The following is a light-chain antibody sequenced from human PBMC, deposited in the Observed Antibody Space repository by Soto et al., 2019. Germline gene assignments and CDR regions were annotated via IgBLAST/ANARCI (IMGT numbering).Light chain of an antibody. CDR3: SSYGGNNNLV. V-gene: IGLV2-8*01. J-gene: IGLJ3*02. CDR1: SSDIGDYDY. CDR2: EVA. Sequence: QSVLTQPPSASGSSGQSVTISCTGTSSDIGDYDYVSWYQHLPGKAPKLMIYEVARRPSGVPDRFSGSKSGNTASLTVSGLQAEDEADYYCSSYGGNNNLVFGGGTKLTVL.